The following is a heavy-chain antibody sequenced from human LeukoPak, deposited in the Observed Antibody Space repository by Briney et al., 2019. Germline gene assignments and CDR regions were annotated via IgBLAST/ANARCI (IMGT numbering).Heavy chain of an antibody. Sequence: GGSLRLSCAVSGFTFNNFWMSWVRQAPGKGLEWVANIKQDGGEKYYVDSVRGRFTISKDDARNSVNLQMNSLRVEGTAVYYCARSLGRFYYGMDVWGQGTTVTVSS. J-gene: IGHJ6*02. CDR2: IKQDGGEK. D-gene: IGHD1-26*01. V-gene: IGHV3-7*03. CDR1: GFTFNNFW. CDR3: ARSLGRFYYGMDV.